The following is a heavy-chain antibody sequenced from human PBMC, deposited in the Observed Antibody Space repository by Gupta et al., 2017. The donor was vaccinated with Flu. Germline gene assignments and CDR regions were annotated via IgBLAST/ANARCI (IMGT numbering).Heavy chain of an antibody. CDR3: VRANAFYYNGWYFLDY. D-gene: IGHD3-10*01. Sequence: QVQLQESGPGLVKPSETLSLTCAVSGYAISSGYYWGWIRQSPGKGLEWIGSIFHTGSTMDNPALQRRVTMSVDTSKNQFSLRLSSVTIADKAVYYCVRANAFYYNGWYFLDYWGQGTLVTVSS. V-gene: IGHV4-38-2*01. CDR2: IFHTGST. CDR1: GYAISSGYY. J-gene: IGHJ4*02.